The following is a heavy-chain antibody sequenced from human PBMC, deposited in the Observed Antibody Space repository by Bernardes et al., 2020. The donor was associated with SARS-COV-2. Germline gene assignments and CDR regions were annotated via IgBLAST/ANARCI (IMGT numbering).Heavy chain of an antibody. Sequence: CPRLSPASSRFTSAAYSIHWVLPTPGEGLEWVSGIRWNSGSIGYADSVKGRFTISRDNAKNSLYLQMNSLRAEDTALYYCAKLPSYGAGMDVWGQGTTVTVSS. D-gene: IGHD5-18*01. CDR3: AKLPSYGAGMDV. CDR2: IRWNSGSI. V-gene: IGHV3-9*02. CDR1: RFTSAAYS. J-gene: IGHJ6*02.